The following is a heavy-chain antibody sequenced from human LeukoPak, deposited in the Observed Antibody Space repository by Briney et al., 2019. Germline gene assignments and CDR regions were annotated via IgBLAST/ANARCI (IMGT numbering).Heavy chain of an antibody. CDR3: ARPAVAGLRAGGYDY. Sequence: GGSLRLSCAASGFTFSSYAMSWARQAPGKGLEWASAISGSGGSTYYADSVKGRFTISRDNAKNTLYLQMNSLRVEDTAVYYCARPAVAGLRAGGYDYWGQGTLVTVSS. CDR1: GFTFSSYA. J-gene: IGHJ4*02. CDR2: ISGSGGST. D-gene: IGHD6-19*01. V-gene: IGHV3-23*01.